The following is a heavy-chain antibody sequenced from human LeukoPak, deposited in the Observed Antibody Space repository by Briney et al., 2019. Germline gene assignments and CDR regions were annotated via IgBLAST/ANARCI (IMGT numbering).Heavy chain of an antibody. V-gene: IGHV3-30*04. CDR3: ARAATNGNFDY. J-gene: IGHJ4*02. CDR2: ISYDGSNK. D-gene: IGHD2-15*01. Sequence: GGSLRLSCAASGFTFSSYAMHWVRQAPGKGLEWVAVISYDGSNKYYADSVKGRFTISRDNSKNTLYLQMNSLRAEDTAVYYCARAATNGNFDYWAREPWSPSPQ. CDR1: GFTFSSYA.